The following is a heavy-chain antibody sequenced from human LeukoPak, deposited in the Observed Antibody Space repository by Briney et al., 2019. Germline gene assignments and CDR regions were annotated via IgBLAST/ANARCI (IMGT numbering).Heavy chain of an antibody. J-gene: IGHJ4*02. D-gene: IGHD2-2*01. V-gene: IGHV3-7*01. CDR3: ARSGYCSSTSCYSRGGESDY. CDR1: GFTFSSYW. Sequence: GGSLRLSCAASGFTFSSYWMSWVRQAPGKGLEWVANIKQDGSEKYYVDSGRGRFTISRDNAQNSLYLQMNSLRAEDTAVYYCARSGYCSSTSCYSRGGESDYWGQGTLVTVSS. CDR2: IKQDGSEK.